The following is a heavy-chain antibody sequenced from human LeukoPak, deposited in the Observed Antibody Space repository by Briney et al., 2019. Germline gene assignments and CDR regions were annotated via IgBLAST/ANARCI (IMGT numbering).Heavy chain of an antibody. J-gene: IGHJ5*01. V-gene: IGHV4-39*07. CDR3: ARLISSNWYWFDF. Sequence: SETLSLTCTVSGGSISSGSYYWGWIRQPPGKGLEWIGNIYYSGSTYYNPSLKSRITISLDTSKNQFSLKLSSVTAADTAVYYCARLISSNWYWFDFWGQGTLVTVSS. D-gene: IGHD6-13*01. CDR1: GGSISSGSYY. CDR2: IYYSGST.